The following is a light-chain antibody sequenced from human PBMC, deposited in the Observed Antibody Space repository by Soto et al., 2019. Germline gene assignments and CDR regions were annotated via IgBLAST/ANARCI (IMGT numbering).Light chain of an antibody. CDR1: SSNIGAGYD. Sequence: QSALTQPPSVSGAPGQRVTISCTGSSSNIGAGYDVHWYQQIPGTAPKLLIYGNSNRPSGVPDRFSGSKSGTSASLAITGLQAEDEADYYCQSYDNSLSHVFGTGTKVTVL. J-gene: IGLJ1*01. CDR3: QSYDNSLSHV. V-gene: IGLV1-40*01. CDR2: GNS.